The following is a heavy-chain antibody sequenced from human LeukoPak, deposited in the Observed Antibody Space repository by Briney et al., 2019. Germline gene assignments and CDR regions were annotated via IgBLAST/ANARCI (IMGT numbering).Heavy chain of an antibody. Sequence: PGGSLRLSCAASGFTFSSYAMSWVRQAPGKGLEWVSAISGSGGSTYYADSVKGRFTISRDNSKNTLYLQMNSLRAEDTAVYYCAKGFGALRVVVSEFDYWGQGTLVTVSS. CDR2: ISGSGGST. CDR3: AKGFGALRVVVSEFDY. V-gene: IGHV3-23*01. CDR1: GFTFSSYA. D-gene: IGHD2-21*01. J-gene: IGHJ4*02.